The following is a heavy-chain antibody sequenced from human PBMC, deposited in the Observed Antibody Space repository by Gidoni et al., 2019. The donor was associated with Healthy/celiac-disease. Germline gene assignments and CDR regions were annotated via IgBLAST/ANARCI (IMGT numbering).Heavy chain of an antibody. D-gene: IGHD3-22*01. V-gene: IGHV4-34*01. Sequence: QVQLQQWGAGLLKPSETLSLTCAVYGGSFSGYYWSWIRQPPGKGLEWIGEINHSGSTNYNPSLKSRVTISVDTSKNQFSLKLSSVTAADTAVYYCARAPYYYDSSGYYSDYYYGMDVWGQGTTVTVSS. CDR3: ARAPYYYDSSGYYSDYYYGMDV. CDR2: INHSGST. J-gene: IGHJ6*02. CDR1: GGSFSGYY.